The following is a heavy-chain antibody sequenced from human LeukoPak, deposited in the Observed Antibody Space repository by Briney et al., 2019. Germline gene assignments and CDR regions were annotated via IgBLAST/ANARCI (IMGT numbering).Heavy chain of an antibody. CDR1: RFTFSTYG. V-gene: IGHV3-23*01. Sequence: EPGGSLRLSCAASRFTFSTYGMSWVRQAPGKGLEWVSAISDSGAYTYYADSAKGRFTISRDNSKNTLYLQMNSLRAEDTAVFYCATLPNYSYGHPYYFDYWGQGTLVIVSS. J-gene: IGHJ4*02. D-gene: IGHD5-18*01. CDR2: ISDSGAYT. CDR3: ATLPNYSYGHPYYFDY.